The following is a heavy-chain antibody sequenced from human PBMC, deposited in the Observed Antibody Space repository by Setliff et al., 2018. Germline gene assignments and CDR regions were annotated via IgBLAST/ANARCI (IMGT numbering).Heavy chain of an antibody. Sequence: PGGSLRLSCEASGFTFRAYGMFWVRQAPGKGLEWVAVISSDGNNEYYADSVKGRFTVSRDNSKNTLYLQVNSLRPDDTAVYYCARDLTSSWYAGSAYWGQGTLVTVSS. D-gene: IGHD6-13*01. CDR3: ARDLTSSWYAGSAY. J-gene: IGHJ4*02. CDR2: ISSDGNNE. CDR1: GFTFRAYG. V-gene: IGHV3-30*03.